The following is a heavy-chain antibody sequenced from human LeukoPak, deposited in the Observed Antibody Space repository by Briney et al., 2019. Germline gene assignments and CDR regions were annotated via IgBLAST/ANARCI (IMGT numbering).Heavy chain of an antibody. CDR3: ARDYDFWSGYTLDAFDI. V-gene: IGHV3-21*01. J-gene: IGHJ3*02. D-gene: IGHD3-3*01. CDR1: GFTFSSYS. Sequence: GGSLRLSCAASGFTFSSYSMNWVRQAPGKGLEWVSSISSSSSYIYYADSVKGRFTISRDNAKNSLYLQMNSLRAEDTAVYYCARDYDFWSGYTLDAFDIWGQGTMVTVSS. CDR2: ISSSSSYI.